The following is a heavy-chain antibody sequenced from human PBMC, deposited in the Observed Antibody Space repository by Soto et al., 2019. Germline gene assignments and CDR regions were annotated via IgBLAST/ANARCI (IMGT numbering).Heavy chain of an antibody. CDR2: ISGSGGST. V-gene: IGHV3-23*01. Sequence: GGSLRLSCAASGFTFNNYAMSWVRQAPGKGLEWVSVISGSGGSTYYVDSVKVRFTVSRDPSKHTLYLQMNSLRAEDTAVSYCARGFWTTVTTNYFDYWGPGTLVTVSS. CDR3: ARGFWTTVTTNYFDY. D-gene: IGHD4-17*01. CDR1: GFTFNNYA. J-gene: IGHJ4*02.